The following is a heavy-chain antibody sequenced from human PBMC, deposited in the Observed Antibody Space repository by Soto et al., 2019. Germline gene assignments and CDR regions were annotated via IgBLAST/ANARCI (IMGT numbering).Heavy chain of an antibody. CDR1: GFTFSNYV. J-gene: IGHJ4*02. Sequence: QVHLVESGGGVVQPGRSLTLSCEASGFTFSNYVMSWVRQAPGKGLEWVAIILSDGGKKLYADSVKGRFTISRDNSKNTVYLQMNTGRAEDTAVYYCTRDGGGYFWRFDNWGQGALVTVSS. V-gene: IGHV3-33*01. D-gene: IGHD3-3*01. CDR3: TRDGGGYFWRFDN. CDR2: ILSDGGKK.